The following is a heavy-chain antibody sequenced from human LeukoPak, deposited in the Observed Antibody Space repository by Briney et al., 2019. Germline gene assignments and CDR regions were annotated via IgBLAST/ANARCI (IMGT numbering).Heavy chain of an antibody. CDR3: ASTSGDYYDSSGYYPFDY. J-gene: IGHJ4*02. Sequence: GGSLRLSCAASGFTFSSYAMSWVRQAPGKGLGWVSAISGSGGSTYYADSVKGRFTISRDNSKNTLYLQMNGLRAEDTAVYYCASTSGDYYDSSGYYPFDYWGQGTLVTVSS. D-gene: IGHD3-22*01. V-gene: IGHV3-23*01. CDR2: ISGSGGST. CDR1: GFTFSSYA.